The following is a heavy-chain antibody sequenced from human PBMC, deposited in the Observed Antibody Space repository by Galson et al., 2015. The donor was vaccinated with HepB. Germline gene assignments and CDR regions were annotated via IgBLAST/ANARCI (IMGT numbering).Heavy chain of an antibody. CDR3: ARDSRGWYGGVGYYFDY. Sequence: SLRLSCAASGFTFSSYSMNWVRQAPGKGLEWVSYISSSSSTIYYADSVKGRFTISRDNAKNSLYLQMNSLRAEDTAVYYCARDSRGWYGGVGYYFDYWGQGTLVTVSS. J-gene: IGHJ4*02. V-gene: IGHV3-48*04. CDR2: ISSSSSTI. CDR1: GFTFSSYS. D-gene: IGHD6-19*01.